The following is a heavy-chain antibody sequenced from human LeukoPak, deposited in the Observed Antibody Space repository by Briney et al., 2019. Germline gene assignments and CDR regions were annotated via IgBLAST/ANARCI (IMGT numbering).Heavy chain of an antibody. D-gene: IGHD1-26*01. Sequence: SETLSLTCTVSGGSISSYYWSWIRQPPGKGLEWIGYIYYSGSTNYNPSLKSRVTISVDTSKNQFSLKLSSVTAADTAVYYCARAGGSYYAVYNWFDPWGQGTLVTVSS. CDR1: GGSISSYY. V-gene: IGHV4-59*12. CDR3: ARAGGSYYAVYNWFDP. J-gene: IGHJ5*02. CDR2: IYYSGST.